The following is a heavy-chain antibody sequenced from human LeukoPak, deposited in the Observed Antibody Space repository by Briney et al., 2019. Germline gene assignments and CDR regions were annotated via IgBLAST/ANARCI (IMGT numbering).Heavy chain of an antibody. CDR2: IIPIFGTA. D-gene: IGHD3-3*01. CDR3: ARDRITIFGVVNYYGMDV. J-gene: IGHJ6*02. Sequence: SVTVSCTASGGTFSSYAISWVRQAPGQGLEWMGGIIPIFGTANYAQKFQGRVTITADESTSTAYMELSSLRSEDTAVYYCARDRITIFGVVNYYGMDVWGQGTTVTVSS. V-gene: IGHV1-69*13. CDR1: GGTFSSYA.